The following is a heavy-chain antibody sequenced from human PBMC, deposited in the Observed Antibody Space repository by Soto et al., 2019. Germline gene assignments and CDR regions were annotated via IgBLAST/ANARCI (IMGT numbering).Heavy chain of an antibody. Sequence: QVQLVESGGGVVQPGRSLRLSCAASGFTFSSYGMHWVRQAPGKGLEWVAVISYDGSNKYYADSVKGRFTISRDNSKNTLYLQMNSLRAEDTAVYYCAKDQTPRWDYGDYGYYFDYWGQGTLVTVSS. CDR2: ISYDGSNK. J-gene: IGHJ4*02. CDR1: GFTFSSYG. CDR3: AKDQTPRWDYGDYGYYFDY. D-gene: IGHD4-17*01. V-gene: IGHV3-30*18.